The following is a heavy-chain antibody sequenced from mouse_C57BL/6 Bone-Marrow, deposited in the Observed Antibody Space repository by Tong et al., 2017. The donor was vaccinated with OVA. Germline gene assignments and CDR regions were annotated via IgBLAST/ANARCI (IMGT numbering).Heavy chain of an antibody. Sequence: EVQLQESGGDLVKPGGSLKLSCAASGFTFSSYGMSWVRQTPDKRLEWVATISSGGSYTYYPDSVKGRFTISRDNAKNTLFLQMTSLRSEDTAMHYCARPYYYGSSPDVWGTGTTVTVSS. CDR3: ARPYYYGSSPDV. J-gene: IGHJ1*03. D-gene: IGHD1-1*01. CDR1: GFTFSSYG. V-gene: IGHV5-6*01. CDR2: ISSGGSYT.